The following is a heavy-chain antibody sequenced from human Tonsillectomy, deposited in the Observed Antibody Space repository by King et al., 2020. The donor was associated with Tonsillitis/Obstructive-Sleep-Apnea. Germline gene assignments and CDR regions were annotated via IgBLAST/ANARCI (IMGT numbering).Heavy chain of an antibody. Sequence: QLVQSGVEVKKPGESLKISCKGSGYSFTTYWIGWVRQMPGKGLEWMGVIYPGDSNTRYSPSFQGQVTISADKSISTAYLQWSGLKASDSAMYYCARGAQLTTCDYWGQGTLVTVPS. CDR1: GYSFTTYW. CDR2: IYPGDSNT. CDR3: ARGAQLTTCDY. V-gene: IGHV5-51*03. D-gene: IGHD5-18*01. J-gene: IGHJ4*02.